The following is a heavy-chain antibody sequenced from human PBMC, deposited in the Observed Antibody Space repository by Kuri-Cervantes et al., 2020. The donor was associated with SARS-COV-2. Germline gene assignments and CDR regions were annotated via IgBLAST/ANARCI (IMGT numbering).Heavy chain of an antibody. V-gene: IGHV3-23*01. CDR2: ISGSGGST. CDR1: GFTFSSYA. Sequence: ETLSLTCAASGFTFSSYAMSWVRQAPGKGLEWVSAISGSGGSTYYADSVKGRFTISRDNSKNTVSLQMDSLEAQDTAVYYCAKGALFAMDVWGQGATVTVSS. CDR3: AKGALFAMDV. J-gene: IGHJ6*02.